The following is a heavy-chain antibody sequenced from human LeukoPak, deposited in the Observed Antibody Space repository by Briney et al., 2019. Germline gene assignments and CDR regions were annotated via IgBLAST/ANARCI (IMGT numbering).Heavy chain of an antibody. J-gene: IGHJ3*02. V-gene: IGHV4-59*02. CDR3: AIMGSSYGNAFDI. D-gene: IGHD3-3*01. CDR2: FYSVGST. CDR1: GESVTSRS. Sequence: PSETLSLTCSASGESVTSRSCSWVRQPPGKGLEWIGSFYSVGSTTYNPTLKRRATISVNKPKNHSSLRLTSVTPADTAGFYCAIMGSSYGNAFDIWGQGTMVTVSS.